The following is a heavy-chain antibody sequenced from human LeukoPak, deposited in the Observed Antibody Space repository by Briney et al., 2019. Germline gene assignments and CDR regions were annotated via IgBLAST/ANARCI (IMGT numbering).Heavy chain of an antibody. CDR2: IYYSGST. J-gene: IGHJ4*02. V-gene: IGHV4-31*03. D-gene: IGHD4-17*01. CDR1: GGSISSGGYY. Sequence: SETLSLTCTVSGGSISSGGYYWSWIRQHSGKGLEWIGYIYYSGSTYYNPSLKSRVTISVDTSKNQFSLKLSSVTAADTAVYYCARGSGDYILDYWGQGTLVTVSS. CDR3: ARGSGDYILDY.